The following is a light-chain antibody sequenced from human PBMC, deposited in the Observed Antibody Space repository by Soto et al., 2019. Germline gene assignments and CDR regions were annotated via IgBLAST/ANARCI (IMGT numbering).Light chain of an antibody. CDR2: EVT. CDR1: SRDVGRYNL. Sequence: QSVLTQPASVSGSPGQSITISCTGTSRDVGRYNLVSWYQQHPGKAPKLMIYEVTKRPSGVSHRFSGSKSGTTASLTISGLQAEEEADYYCCSYAGIYVFGSGTKVTVL. CDR3: CSYAGIYV. V-gene: IGLV2-23*02. J-gene: IGLJ1*01.